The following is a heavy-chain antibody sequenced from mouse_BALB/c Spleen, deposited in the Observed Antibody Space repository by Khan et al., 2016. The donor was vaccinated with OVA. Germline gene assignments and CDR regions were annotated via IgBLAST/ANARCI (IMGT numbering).Heavy chain of an antibody. CDR3: DRACDGYSSLYAMDY. D-gene: IGHD2-3*01. J-gene: IGHJ4*01. CDR2: IWSDGST. CDR1: GFSLTSYG. V-gene: IGHV2-6*02. Sequence: QVQLQESGPGLVAPSQSLSITCTVSGFSLTSYGVHWVRQPPGKGLEWLVVIWSDGSTTYNSTLKSRLSISKDNSKSQVFLKMKSLHTDDTAIYYCDRACDGYSSLYAMDYWGQGTSVTVSS.